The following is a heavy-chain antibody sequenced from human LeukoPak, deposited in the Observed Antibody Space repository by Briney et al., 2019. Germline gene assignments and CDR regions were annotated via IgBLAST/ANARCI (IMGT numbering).Heavy chain of an antibody. CDR3: ARGGPVIVGASGAFDI. J-gene: IGHJ3*02. CDR1: GYTFTSYG. CDR2: ISAYNGNT. V-gene: IGHV1-18*04. D-gene: IGHD1-26*01. Sequence: ASVKVSCKASGYTFTSYGISWVRQAPGQGLEWMGWISAYNGNTNYAQKLQGRVTMTTDTSTSTVYMEVRSLRSDDTAVYYCARGGPVIVGASGAFDIWGQGTMVTVSS.